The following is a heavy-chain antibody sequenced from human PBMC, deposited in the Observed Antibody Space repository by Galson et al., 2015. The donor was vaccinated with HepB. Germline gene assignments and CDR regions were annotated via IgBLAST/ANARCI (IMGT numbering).Heavy chain of an antibody. D-gene: IGHD1-26*01. CDR3: ATHTRAAGPDC. Sequence: SVKVSCKVSGYTLNELSIHWVRQAPGEGLQWMGTFEPENGNRIFAQKFQGRVTMTGDPSTDTANLVVTSLRFDDSAVYYCATHTRAAGPDCWGQGTLVTVSS. V-gene: IGHV1-24*01. J-gene: IGHJ4*02. CDR1: GYTLNELS. CDR2: FEPENGNR.